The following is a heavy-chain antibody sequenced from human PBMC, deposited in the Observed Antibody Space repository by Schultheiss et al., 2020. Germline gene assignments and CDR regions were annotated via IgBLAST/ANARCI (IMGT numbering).Heavy chain of an antibody. V-gene: IGHV3-53*01. CDR2: IYSGGST. Sequence: GGSLRLSCAASGFTVSSNYMSWVRQAPGKGLEWVSVIYSGGSTYYADSVKGRFTISRDNAKNSLYLQMNSLRAEDTAVYYCAREGHTSGRCGDFDSWGQGTLVTVSS. D-gene: IGHD6-25*01. CDR3: AREGHTSGRCGDFDS. CDR1: GFTVSSNY. J-gene: IGHJ4*02.